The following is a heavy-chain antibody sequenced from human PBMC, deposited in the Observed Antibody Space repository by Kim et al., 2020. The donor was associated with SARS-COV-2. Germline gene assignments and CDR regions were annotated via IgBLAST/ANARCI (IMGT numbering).Heavy chain of an antibody. J-gene: IGHJ4*02. CDR2: K. CDR3: ARERVGVPFDY. D-gene: IGHD1-26*01. V-gene: IGHV3-30*03. Sequence: KYCQTTVKCRSTHSKDNSTHRLYLQINSLRAEDTAVYYCARERVGVPFDYWGQGTLVTVSS.